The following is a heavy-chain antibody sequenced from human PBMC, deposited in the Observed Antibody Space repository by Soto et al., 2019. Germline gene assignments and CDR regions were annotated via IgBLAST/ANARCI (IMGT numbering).Heavy chain of an antibody. CDR1: GFSLSTSGVG. V-gene: IGHV2-5*02. D-gene: IGHD3-3*01. CDR2: IYWDDDK. Sequence: SGPTLVNPTQTLTLTCTFSGFSLSTSGVGVGWIRQPPGKALEWLALIYWDDDKRYSPSLKSRLTITKDTSKNQVVLTMTNMDPVDTATYYCAHIRPNYDFWSGPNWFDPWGQGTLVTVSS. CDR3: AHIRPNYDFWSGPNWFDP. J-gene: IGHJ5*02.